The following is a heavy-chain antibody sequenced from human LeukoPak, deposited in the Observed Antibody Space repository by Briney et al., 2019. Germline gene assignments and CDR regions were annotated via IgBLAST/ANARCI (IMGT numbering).Heavy chain of an antibody. Sequence: SETLSLTCTVSGGSFSSDIYCWSWIRQPAGKGLEWIGHICTSGSTRYSPSLKSRVTISVDTSRNQFSLKLSSVTAADTAVYYCASTPYDSRWFDPWGQGTLVTVSS. CDR3: ASTPYDSRWFDP. D-gene: IGHD5-12*01. CDR1: GGSFSSDIYC. J-gene: IGHJ5*02. CDR2: ICTSGST. V-gene: IGHV4-61*09.